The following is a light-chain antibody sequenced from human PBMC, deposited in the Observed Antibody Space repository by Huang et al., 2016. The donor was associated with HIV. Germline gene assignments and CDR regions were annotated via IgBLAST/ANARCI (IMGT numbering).Light chain of an antibody. J-gene: IGKJ3*01. CDR3: LQLNTYPGT. Sequence: IQLTQSPSSPSASVGDRVTITCRASQDIISYLAWYQQKPGKAPKLLIYAASTLESGVPSRFSGSGSGTDFTLTINNLQPEDFATYYCLQLNTYPGTFGPGTNVDV. V-gene: IGKV1-9*01. CDR2: AAS. CDR1: QDIISY.